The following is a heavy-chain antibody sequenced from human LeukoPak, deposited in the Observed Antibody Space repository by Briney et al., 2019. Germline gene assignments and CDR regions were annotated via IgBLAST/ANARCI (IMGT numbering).Heavy chain of an antibody. V-gene: IGHV3-48*01. CDR1: GFTFSTYS. J-gene: IGHJ5*02. Sequence: GGSLRLSCAASGFTFSTYSMNWVRQAPGKGLEWVSDISSTSSIIYYADSVKGRFVISRDNAKNSLYLQMNSLRAEDTAVYYCVRGGGGSFDRWGQGTLVTVSS. CDR2: ISSTSSII. D-gene: IGHD3-10*01. CDR3: VRGGGGSFDR.